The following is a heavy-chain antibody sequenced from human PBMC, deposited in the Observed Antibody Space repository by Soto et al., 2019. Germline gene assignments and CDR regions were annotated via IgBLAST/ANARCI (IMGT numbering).Heavy chain of an antibody. CDR2: IWYDGSNK. D-gene: IGHD6-13*01. J-gene: IGHJ6*02. CDR3: ARDLAAAGTRGGYYYYGMDV. Sequence: GGSLRLSCAASGFSFSSYGMYWVRQAPGKGLEWVAVIWYDGSNKDYADSVKGRFTISRDNSKNTLYLQMNSLRAEDTAVYYCARDLAAAGTRGGYYYYGMDVWGQGTTVTAP. V-gene: IGHV3-33*01. CDR1: GFSFSSYG.